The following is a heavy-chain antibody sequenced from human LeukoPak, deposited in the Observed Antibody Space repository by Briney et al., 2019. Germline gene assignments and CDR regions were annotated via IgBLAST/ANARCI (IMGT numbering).Heavy chain of an antibody. D-gene: IGHD5-18*01. Sequence: AGGSLRLSCAASGFTFSSYSMNWVRQAPGKGLEWVANIKQDGSEKYYVDSVKGRFTISRDNAKNSLYLQMNSLSAEDTAVYYCARNSYGPYYFDYWGQGTLVTVSS. CDR1: GFTFSSYS. CDR2: IKQDGSEK. CDR3: ARNSYGPYYFDY. J-gene: IGHJ4*02. V-gene: IGHV3-7*01.